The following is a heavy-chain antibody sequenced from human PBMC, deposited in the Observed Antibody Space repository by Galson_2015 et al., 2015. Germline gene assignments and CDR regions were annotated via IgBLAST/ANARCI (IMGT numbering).Heavy chain of an antibody. Sequence: SETLSLTCTVSGGSINNNNHYWGWIRQPPRKGLEWIGSIYYSGSTYYNPSLKSLVTISVDTSKNQFSLKLSSVTAADTAVYYCARAHDYDGFFDYWGQGTLVTVSS. CDR1: GGSINNNNHY. D-gene: IGHD4-17*01. V-gene: IGHV4-39*07. CDR2: IYYSGST. CDR3: ARAHDYDGFFDY. J-gene: IGHJ4*02.